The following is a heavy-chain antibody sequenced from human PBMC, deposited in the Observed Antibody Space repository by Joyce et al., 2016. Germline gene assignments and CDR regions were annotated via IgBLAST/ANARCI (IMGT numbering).Heavy chain of an antibody. CDR3: ARHSYCGGDCWRNWFDP. V-gene: IGHV4-39*01. Sequence: QLQLQESGPGLVKPSETLSLTCTVSGGSISSSNYYWGWIRQPPGKGLGWIGSIYYSGSTYYNPSLNSRVTISLDTSKNQFSLKLSSVTAADTAIYYCARHSYCGGDCWRNWFDPWGQGTRVTVSS. J-gene: IGHJ5*02. D-gene: IGHD2-21*02. CDR2: IYYSGST. CDR1: GGSISSSNYY.